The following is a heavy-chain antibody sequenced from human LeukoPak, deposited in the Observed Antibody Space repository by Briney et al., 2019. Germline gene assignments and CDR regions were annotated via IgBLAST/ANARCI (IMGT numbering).Heavy chain of an antibody. D-gene: IGHD3-22*01. V-gene: IGHV1-69*05. CDR3: ARSSIVVVTDAFDI. J-gene: IGHJ3*02. CDR1: GGTFSSYA. CDR2: IIPIFGTA. Sequence: SVKVSCKASGGTFSSYAISWVRQAPGQGLEWMGGIIPIFGTANYAQKFQGRVTITTDESTSTAYMELSGLRSEDTAVYYCARSSIVVVTDAFDIWGQGTMVTVSS.